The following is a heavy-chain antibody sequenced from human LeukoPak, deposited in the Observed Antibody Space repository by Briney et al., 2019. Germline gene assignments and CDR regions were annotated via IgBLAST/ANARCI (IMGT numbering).Heavy chain of an antibody. Sequence: PSETLSLTCSVSNVYMRRYYYNWIRQSAGRAPEWIGRVYASGDTNYSPSLWGRITMSLDSSKRQISLKLTSVTAADTAFYYCATTDALGATWRFDDWGPGTLVIVSS. CDR2: VYASGDT. J-gene: IGHJ4*02. D-gene: IGHD5-12*01. CDR3: ATTDALGATWRFDD. CDR1: NVYMRRYY. V-gene: IGHV4-4*07.